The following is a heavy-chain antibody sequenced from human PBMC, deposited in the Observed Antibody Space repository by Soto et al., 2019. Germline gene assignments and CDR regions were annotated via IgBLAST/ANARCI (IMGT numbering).Heavy chain of an antibody. CDR3: ARDSLEWLSTYHDAFDI. V-gene: IGHV4-34*01. J-gene: IGHJ3*02. CDR2: INHSGST. CDR1: GGSFSGYY. D-gene: IGHD3-3*01. Sequence: SETLSLTCAVYGGSFSGYYWSWIRQPPGKGLEWIGEINHSGSTNYNPSLKSRVTISVDTSKNQFSLKLSSVTAADTAVYYCARDSLEWLSTYHDAFDIWGQGTMVT.